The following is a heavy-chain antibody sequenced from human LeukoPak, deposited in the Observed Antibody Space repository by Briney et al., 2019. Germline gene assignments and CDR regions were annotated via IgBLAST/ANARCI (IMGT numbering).Heavy chain of an antibody. CDR2: NYYSGST. Sequence: SETLSLTCTVSGGSVSSGSYYWSWIRQPPGKGLEWIGYNYYSGSTNYNPSLKSRVTISVDTSKNQFSLKLSSVTAADTAVYYCARGSRGYSYGWGQGTLVTVSS. J-gene: IGHJ4*02. CDR3: ARGSRGYSYG. CDR1: GGSVSSGSYY. V-gene: IGHV4-61*01. D-gene: IGHD5-18*01.